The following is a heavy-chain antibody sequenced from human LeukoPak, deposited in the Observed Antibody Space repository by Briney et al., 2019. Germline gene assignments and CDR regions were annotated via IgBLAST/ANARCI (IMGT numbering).Heavy chain of an antibody. CDR3: ASGGSDLDIVATINPDY. V-gene: IGHV3-21*01. CDR1: GFTFSSYS. CDR2: ISSSSSYI. J-gene: IGHJ4*02. D-gene: IGHD5-12*01. Sequence: GGSLRLSCAASGFTFSSYSMNWVRQAPGKGLEWVSSISSSSSYIYYADSVKGRFTISRDNAKNSLYLQMNSLRAEDTAVYYCASGGSDLDIVATINPDYWGQGTLVTVSS.